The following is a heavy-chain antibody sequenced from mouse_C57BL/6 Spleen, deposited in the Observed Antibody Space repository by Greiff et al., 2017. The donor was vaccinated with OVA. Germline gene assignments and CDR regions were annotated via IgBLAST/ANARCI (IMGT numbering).Heavy chain of an antibody. V-gene: IGHV1-69*01. CDR1: GYTFTSYW. J-gene: IGHJ1*03. CDR2: IDPSDSYT. D-gene: IGHD1-1*01. Sequence: VQLQQPGAELVMPGASVKLSCKASGYTFTSYWMHWVKQRPGQGLEWIGEIDPSDSYTNYNQKFKGKSTLTVDKSSSTAYMQLSSLTSEDTAVYYCARRYGSSGRYFDVWGTGTTVTVSS. CDR3: ARRYGSSGRYFDV.